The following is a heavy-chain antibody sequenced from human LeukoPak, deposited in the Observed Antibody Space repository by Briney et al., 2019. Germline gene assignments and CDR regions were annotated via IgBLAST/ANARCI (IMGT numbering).Heavy chain of an antibody. Sequence: SQTLSLTCTVSGGSISSGDYYWGWIRQYSGKGLEWIGCIYYSGITYYNPSLKSRVTISVDTSKNQFSLQLTSVTAAETAVYYCARRGGGRWFDPWGQGTLVTVSS. D-gene: IGHD3-16*01. J-gene: IGHJ5*02. V-gene: IGHV4-31*03. CDR1: GGSISSGDYY. CDR2: IYYSGIT. CDR3: ARRGGGRWFDP.